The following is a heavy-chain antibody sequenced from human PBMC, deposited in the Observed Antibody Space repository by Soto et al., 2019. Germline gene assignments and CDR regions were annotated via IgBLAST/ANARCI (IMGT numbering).Heavy chain of an antibody. CDR1: GFSFSGYT. D-gene: IGHD3-9*01. CDR3: AKDRHPDGIWTFDY. Sequence: EVQLLESGGHLIQPGESLRLSCAASGFSFSGYTMNWVSQAQGKGLEWISGINGGGGTTYYADSVKGRFTISRDDSKNILYLQMNSPRAEDTAIYYCAKDRHPDGIWTFDYWGRGTLVTVSS. CDR2: INGGGGTT. V-gene: IGHV3-23*01. J-gene: IGHJ4*02.